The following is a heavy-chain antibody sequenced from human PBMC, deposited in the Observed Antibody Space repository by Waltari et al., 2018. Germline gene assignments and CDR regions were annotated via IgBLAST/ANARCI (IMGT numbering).Heavy chain of an antibody. D-gene: IGHD3-3*01. Sequence: QAQLVQSGAEVKKAGASVKVSCKASGSAFTGYYIHWFRQAPGVGLQWMGWVNPPSGATNYAQRFQGRVTMTRDTTTNTVYMELDRLRFDDTAVYFCAREALEWMKAFDIWGQGTLVTVSS. CDR1: GSAFTGYY. CDR2: VNPPSGAT. J-gene: IGHJ3*02. V-gene: IGHV1-2*02. CDR3: AREALEWMKAFDI.